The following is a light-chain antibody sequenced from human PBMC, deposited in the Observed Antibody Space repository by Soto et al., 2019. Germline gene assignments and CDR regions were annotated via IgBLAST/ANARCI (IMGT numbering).Light chain of an antibody. J-gene: IGKJ1*01. V-gene: IGKV3-20*01. CDR1: QSVDSSY. Sequence: EIVLTQSPGTLSLSPGERATLSCRASQSVDSSYLAWYQQKPGQAPRLIIYGASSRATGIADRFSGSGSGTDFTLTISRLEPEDFAVYYCQQYASSPRTFGQGTKVDIK. CDR3: QQYASSPRT. CDR2: GAS.